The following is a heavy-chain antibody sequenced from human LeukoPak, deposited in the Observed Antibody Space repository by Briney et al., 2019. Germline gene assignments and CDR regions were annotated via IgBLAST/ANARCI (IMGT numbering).Heavy chain of an antibody. V-gene: IGHV3-30*18. CDR2: ISYDGSNK. CDR1: GFTFSSYG. J-gene: IGHJ4*02. D-gene: IGHD3-22*01. CDR3: AKGRYYYDSSGYLDY. Sequence: GRSLRLSCAASGFTFSSYGMHWVRQAPGKGLEWVAVISYDGSNKYYADSVKGRFTISRDNSKNTLYLQMNCLRAEDTAVYYCAKGRYYYDSSGYLDYWGQGTLVTVSS.